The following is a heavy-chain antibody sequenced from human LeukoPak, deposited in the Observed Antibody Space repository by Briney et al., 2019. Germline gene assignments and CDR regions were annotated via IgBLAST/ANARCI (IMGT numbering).Heavy chain of an antibody. V-gene: IGHV3-11*04. Sequence: GGSLRLSCAASGFTFSDYYMSWIRQAPGKGLEWVSYISSSGSTIYYADSVKGRFTISRDNAKNSLYLQMNSLRAEDTAVYYCAGRYYDIVTGYYADYWGQGTLVTVSS. CDR2: ISSSGSTI. J-gene: IGHJ4*02. D-gene: IGHD3-9*01. CDR1: GFTFSDYY. CDR3: AGRYYDIVTGYYADY.